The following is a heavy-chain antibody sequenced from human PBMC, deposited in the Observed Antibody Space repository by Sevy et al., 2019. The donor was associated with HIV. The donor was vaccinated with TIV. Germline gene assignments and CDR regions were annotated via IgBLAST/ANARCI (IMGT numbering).Heavy chain of an antibody. V-gene: IGHV3-30*04. CDR3: ALERLSSDVAEYFQN. Sequence: LSLTCAASGFTFSRYSMHWVRQAPGKGLEWVATISFDASNKHYADSVKGRFTISRDNFQNSLFLQLNSLRPEDTAVYYWALERLSSDVAEYFQNWGQGTLVTVSS. D-gene: IGHD1-1*01. CDR2: ISFDASNK. CDR1: GFTFSRYS. J-gene: IGHJ1*01.